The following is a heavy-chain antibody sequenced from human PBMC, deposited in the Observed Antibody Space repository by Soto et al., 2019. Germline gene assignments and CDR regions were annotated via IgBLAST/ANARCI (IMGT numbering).Heavy chain of an antibody. CDR1: GASISSGAW. J-gene: IGHJ5*02. V-gene: IGHV4-4*02. CDR3: ARDSRTGCSSTDCYMS. Sequence: QVQLQESGPGLVKASETLSLTCAVSGASISSGAWWSWVRQSPGKGLQWIGEIYHSGNTRNNPSLKSRVTMSVDKSNNQFSLNLMSVTAADTATYYCARDSRTGCSSTDCYMSWGRGILVTVSS. CDR2: IYHSGNT. D-gene: IGHD2-2*01.